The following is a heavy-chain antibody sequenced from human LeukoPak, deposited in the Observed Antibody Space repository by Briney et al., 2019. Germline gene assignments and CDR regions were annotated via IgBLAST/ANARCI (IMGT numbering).Heavy chain of an antibody. CDR3: ARGRRRRVAATTGYYYYMDV. D-gene: IGHD2-15*01. Sequence: ASVKVSCKASGYTFTSYDINWVRQATGQGLEWMGWMNPNSGNTGYAQKFQGRVTMTRNTSISTAYMELSSLRSEDTAVYYCARGRRRRVAATTGYYYYMDVWGKGTTVTVSS. J-gene: IGHJ6*03. CDR1: GYTFTSYD. CDR2: MNPNSGNT. V-gene: IGHV1-8*01.